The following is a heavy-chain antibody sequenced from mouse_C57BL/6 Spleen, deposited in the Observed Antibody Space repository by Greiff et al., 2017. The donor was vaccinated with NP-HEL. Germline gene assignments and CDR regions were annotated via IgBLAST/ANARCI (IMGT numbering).Heavy chain of an antibody. V-gene: IGHV1-61*01. CDR2: IYPSDSET. J-gene: IGHJ2*01. CDR3: ARFYYDYDDY. CDR1: GYTFTSYW. D-gene: IGHD2-4*01. Sequence: VKLQQPGAELVRPGSSVKLSCKASGYTFTSYWMDWVKQRPGQGLEWIGNIYPSDSETHYNQKFKDKATLTVDKSSSTAYMQLSSLTSEDSAVYYCARFYYDYDDYWGQGTTLTVSS.